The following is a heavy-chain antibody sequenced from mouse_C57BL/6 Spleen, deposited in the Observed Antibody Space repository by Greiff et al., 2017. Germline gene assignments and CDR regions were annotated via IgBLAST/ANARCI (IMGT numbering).Heavy chain of an antibody. Sequence: EVHLVESGGGLVKPGGSLKLSCAASGFTFSDYGMHWVRQAPEKGLEWVAYISSGSSTIYYADTVKGRFTISRDNAKNTLFLQMTSLRSEDTAMYYCARDYYYGSSARSMDYWGQGTSVTVSS. J-gene: IGHJ4*01. CDR2: ISSGSSTI. CDR1: GFTFSDYG. V-gene: IGHV5-17*01. D-gene: IGHD1-1*01. CDR3: ARDYYYGSSARSMDY.